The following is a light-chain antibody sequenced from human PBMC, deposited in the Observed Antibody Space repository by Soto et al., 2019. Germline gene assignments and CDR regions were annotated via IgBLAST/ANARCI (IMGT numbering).Light chain of an antibody. CDR1: QSVSSSY. V-gene: IGKV3-20*01. CDR3: QQYGSSPWT. Sequence: EIVLTQSPGTLSLYPGERATLSCRARQSVSSSYLAWYQQKPGQAPRLLIYGASSRATGIPDRFSGSGSGTDFTLTISRLEPEDFAVYYCQQYGSSPWTFGQGTKVDIK. CDR2: GAS. J-gene: IGKJ1*01.